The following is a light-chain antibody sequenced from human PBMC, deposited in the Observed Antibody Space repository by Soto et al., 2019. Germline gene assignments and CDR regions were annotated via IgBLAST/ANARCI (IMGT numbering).Light chain of an antibody. CDR2: KAS. CDR3: QQYNSYSWT. Sequence: DIQMTQSPSTLSASLRDRVTITCRSSQSISSWLAWYQQKPGKAPKLLIYKASSLESGVPSRFSGSGSGTEFTLTISSLQPDDFATYYCQQYNSYSWTFGQGTKVDI. J-gene: IGKJ1*01. CDR1: QSISSW. V-gene: IGKV1-5*03.